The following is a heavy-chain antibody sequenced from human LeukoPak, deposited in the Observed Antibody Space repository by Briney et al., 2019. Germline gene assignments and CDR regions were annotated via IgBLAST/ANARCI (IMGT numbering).Heavy chain of an antibody. V-gene: IGHV1-2*02. Sequence: VASVMVSCKASGYTFTDYYIHWVRQAPGQGLEWMGWINPNSGDTNYAQKFQDRVTLTRATSITTAYMELTNLRSDDTAVYYCARPHGDYYNWFDPWGQGTLVTVSS. J-gene: IGHJ5*02. D-gene: IGHD4-17*01. CDR3: ARPHGDYYNWFDP. CDR2: INPNSGDT. CDR1: GYTFTDYY.